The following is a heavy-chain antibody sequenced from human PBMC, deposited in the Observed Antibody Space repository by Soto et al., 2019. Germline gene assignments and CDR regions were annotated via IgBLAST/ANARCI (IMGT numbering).Heavy chain of an antibody. V-gene: IGHV1-18*01. CDR3: ARDLRRNYYDSSGSTNWFDP. D-gene: IGHD3-22*01. CDR2: ISAYNGNT. J-gene: IGHJ5*02. Sequence: ASVKVSCKASGYTFTSYGSSWVRQAPGQGLEWMGWISAYNGNTNYAQKLQGRVTMTTDTSTSTAYMELRSLRSDDTAVYYCARDLRRNYYDSSGSTNWFDPWGQGPRSPSPQ. CDR1: GYTFTSYG.